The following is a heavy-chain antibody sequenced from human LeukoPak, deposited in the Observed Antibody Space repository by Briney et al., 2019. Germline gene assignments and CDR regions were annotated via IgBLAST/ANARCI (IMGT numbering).Heavy chain of an antibody. CDR2: ISSSSSYT. Sequence: GGSLRLSCAASGFTFSSYYMSWIRQAPGKGLEWVSYISSSSSYTNYADSVKGRFTISRDNAKNSLYLQMNSLRAEDTAVYYCARGADSGSYLFDYWGQGTLVTVSS. J-gene: IGHJ4*02. D-gene: IGHD1-26*01. V-gene: IGHV3-11*06. CDR3: ARGADSGSYLFDY. CDR1: GFTFSSYY.